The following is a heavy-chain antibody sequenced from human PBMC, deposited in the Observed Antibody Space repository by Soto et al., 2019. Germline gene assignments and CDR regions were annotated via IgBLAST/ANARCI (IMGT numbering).Heavy chain of an antibody. V-gene: IGHV4-31*03. CDR1: GGSISSGGYY. Sequence: QVQLQESGPGLVKPSQTLSLTCTVSGGSISSGGYYWSWIRQHPGKGLEWIGYIYYSGSTYYNPSLKSRVTISVDTSKNQFSLKLSSVTAADTAVYYCARDGSRGDYADWYFDLWGRGPLVTASS. CDR3: ARDGSRGDYADWYFDL. J-gene: IGHJ2*01. D-gene: IGHD4-17*01. CDR2: IYYSGST.